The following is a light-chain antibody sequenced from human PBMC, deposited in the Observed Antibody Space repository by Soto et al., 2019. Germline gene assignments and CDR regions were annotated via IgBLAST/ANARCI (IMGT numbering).Light chain of an antibody. CDR1: QSVYVN. CDR2: GAS. J-gene: IGKJ1*01. V-gene: IGKV3-15*01. Sequence: ETELTQSPATLSVSPGERATLSCRARQSVYVNLAWYQHKPGQSPRLLIYGASTRATGVPARFSGSGSGTEFTLTISSLQSEDFAVYYCQQYNDWPPTWTFGQGTKVDIK. CDR3: QQYNDWPPTWT.